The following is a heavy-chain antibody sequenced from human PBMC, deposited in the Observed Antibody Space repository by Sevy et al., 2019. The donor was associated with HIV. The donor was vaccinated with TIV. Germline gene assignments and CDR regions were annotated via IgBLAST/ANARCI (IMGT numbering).Heavy chain of an antibody. Sequence: GGSLRLSCKASGFTLGNYEMNWVRQAPGKGLEWIAYISSGGNTIYYAESVKGRFTSSRDNAKNSLYLQMNSLRAEDTAVYYCPEWSEWGYWGQGTLVTVSS. D-gene: IGHD3-3*01. J-gene: IGHJ4*02. V-gene: IGHV3-48*03. CDR3: PEWSEWGY. CDR1: GFTLGNYE. CDR2: ISSGGNTI.